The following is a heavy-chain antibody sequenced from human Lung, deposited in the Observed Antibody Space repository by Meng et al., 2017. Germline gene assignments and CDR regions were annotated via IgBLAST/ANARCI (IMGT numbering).Heavy chain of an antibody. V-gene: IGHV4-4*02. D-gene: IGHD4-17*01. J-gene: IGHJ4*02. Sequence: QVQLQEPGPRLVKPSETLSLTCAVAGGSISSGNWWSWVRQPPGKGLEWIGEISHSGNTNYSPSFRGRVTMSVGRSRDQFSLELNSVTAADTAVYFCARNGAYCLHSWGQGTLVTASS. CDR3: ARNGAYCLHS. CDR1: GGSISSGNW. CDR2: ISHSGNT.